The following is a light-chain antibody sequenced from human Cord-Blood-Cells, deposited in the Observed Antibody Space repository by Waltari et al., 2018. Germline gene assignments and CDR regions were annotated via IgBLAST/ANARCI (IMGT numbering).Light chain of an antibody. Sequence: QSALTQPASVSASPGQSITIPCPGTSRDVGGYNYASWYQHHPGKAPKLMINDVSIRPSWVSNRFSGSTSGNTASLTISGLQAEDEADYYCSSYTSSSTLYVFGTGTKVTVL. CDR2: DVS. CDR1: SRDVGGYNY. CDR3: SSYTSSSTLYV. J-gene: IGLJ1*01. V-gene: IGLV2-14*03.